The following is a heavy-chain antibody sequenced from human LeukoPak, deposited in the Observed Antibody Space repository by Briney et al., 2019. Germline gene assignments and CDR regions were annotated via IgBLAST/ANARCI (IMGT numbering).Heavy chain of an antibody. CDR2: ISYDGSNK. J-gene: IGHJ4*02. V-gene: IGHV3-30*18. CDR1: GFTFSSYG. CDR3: AKSIAAAAGFDY. Sequence: PGGSLRLSCAASGFTFSSYGMHWVRQAPGKGLEWVAVISYDGSNKYYADSVKGRFTISRDNSKNTLYLQMNSLRAEDTAVYYCAKSIAAAAGFDYWGQGTLVTVSS. D-gene: IGHD6-13*01.